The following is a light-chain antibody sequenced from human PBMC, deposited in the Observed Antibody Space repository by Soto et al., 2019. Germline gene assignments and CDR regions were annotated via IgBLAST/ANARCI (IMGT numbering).Light chain of an antibody. CDR3: QNYKSAPNT. Sequence: DIQMTQSPSSLSASVGDRITITCRASQDIRNYLAWYQQKPGKVPKVLIYAVSTLQTGVQSRFSGSGSGTVFTLTINSLHPEDVATYYCQNYKSAPNTFGRGTRLEIK. CDR2: AVS. V-gene: IGKV1-27*01. J-gene: IGKJ2*01. CDR1: QDIRNY.